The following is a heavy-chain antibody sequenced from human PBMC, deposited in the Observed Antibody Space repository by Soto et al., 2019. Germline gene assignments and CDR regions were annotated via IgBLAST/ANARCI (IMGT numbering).Heavy chain of an antibody. Sequence: TLSLTCTVSCGSISSSSYYWGWIRQPPGKGLEWIGSIYYSGSTYYNPSLKSRVTISVDTSKNQFSLKLSSVTAADTAVYYCARLVVVVAAGWFDPWGQGTLVTVSS. CDR3: ARLVVVVAAGWFDP. D-gene: IGHD2-15*01. CDR1: CGSISSSSYY. V-gene: IGHV4-39*01. J-gene: IGHJ5*02. CDR2: IYYSGST.